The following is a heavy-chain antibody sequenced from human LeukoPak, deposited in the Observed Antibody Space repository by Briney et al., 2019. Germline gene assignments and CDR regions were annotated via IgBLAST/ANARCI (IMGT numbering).Heavy chain of an antibody. CDR3: ARGRRQWLVQGAFDI. Sequence: SETLSLTCDVSGGSISSSNWWSWVRQPPGKGLEWIGEIYHSGSTNYNPSLKSRVTISVDKSKNQFYLKLSSVTAADTVVYYCARGRRQWLVQGAFDIWGQGTMVTVSS. CDR1: GGSISSSNW. V-gene: IGHV4-4*02. J-gene: IGHJ3*02. CDR2: IYHSGST. D-gene: IGHD6-19*01.